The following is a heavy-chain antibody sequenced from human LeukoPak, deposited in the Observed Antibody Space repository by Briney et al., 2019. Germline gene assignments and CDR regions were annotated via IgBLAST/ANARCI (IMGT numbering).Heavy chain of an antibody. CDR1: GYSISSGYY. D-gene: IGHD2-21*02. J-gene: IGHJ4*02. V-gene: IGHV4-38-2*02. CDR2: IYYSGST. Sequence: SETLSLTCTVSGYSISSGYYWGWIRQPPGKGLEWIGSIYYSGSTYYNPSLKSRVTISVDTSKNQFSLKLSSVTAADTAVYYCARDTLRRTVVVTAIWGQGTLVAVSS. CDR3: ARDTLRRTVVVTAI.